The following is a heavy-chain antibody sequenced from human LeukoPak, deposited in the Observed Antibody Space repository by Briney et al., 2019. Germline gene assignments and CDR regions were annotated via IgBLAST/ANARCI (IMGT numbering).Heavy chain of an antibody. Sequence: PSETLSLTCTVSGGSISSSSYYWGWIRQPPGKGLEWIGSIYYSGSTYYNPSLKSRVTISVDTSKNQFSLKLSSVTAADTAVYYCARQQLWLRKQFDYWGQGTLVTVSS. CDR3: ARQQLWLRKQFDY. V-gene: IGHV4-39*01. D-gene: IGHD5-18*01. J-gene: IGHJ4*02. CDR2: IYYSGST. CDR1: GGSISSSSYY.